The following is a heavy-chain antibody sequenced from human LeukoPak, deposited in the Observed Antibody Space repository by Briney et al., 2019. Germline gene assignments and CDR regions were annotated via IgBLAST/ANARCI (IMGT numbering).Heavy chain of an antibody. CDR3: ARDSIGVAAAST. CDR2: IYYSGST. CDR1: GGSISSYY. V-gene: IGHV4-59*01. D-gene: IGHD6-13*01. Sequence: SGTLSLTCTVSGGSISSYYWSWIRQPPGKGLEWIGYIYYSGSTNYNPSLKSRVTISVDTSKNQFSLKLSSVTAADTAVYYCARDSIGVAAASTWGQGTLVTVSS. J-gene: IGHJ5*02.